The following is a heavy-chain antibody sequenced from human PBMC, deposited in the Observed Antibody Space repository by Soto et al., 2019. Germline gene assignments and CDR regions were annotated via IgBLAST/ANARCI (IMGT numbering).Heavy chain of an antibody. J-gene: IGHJ6*02. CDR1: GGSISSGDYY. Sequence: LSLTCTVSGGSISSGDYYWSWIRQPPGKGLEWIGYIYYSGSTYYNPSLKSRVTISVDTSKNQFSLKLSSVTATDTAVYYCASRDFYYYYGMDVWGQGTTVTVSS. V-gene: IGHV4-30-4*01. CDR3: ASRDFYYYYGMDV. CDR2: IYYSGST.